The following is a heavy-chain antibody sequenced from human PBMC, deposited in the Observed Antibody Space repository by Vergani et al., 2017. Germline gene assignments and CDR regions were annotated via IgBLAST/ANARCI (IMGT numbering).Heavy chain of an antibody. CDR1: GFTFSSYG. V-gene: IGHV3-33*01. Sequence: QVQLVESGGGVVQPGRSLRLSCAASGFTFSSYGMHWVRQAPGKGLEWVAVIWYDGSNKYYADSVKGRFTISRDNAKNSLYLQMNSLRAEDTAVYYCARELGPLGYWGQGTLVTVSS. J-gene: IGHJ4*02. CDR2: IWYDGSNK. D-gene: IGHD3-16*01. CDR3: ARELGPLGY.